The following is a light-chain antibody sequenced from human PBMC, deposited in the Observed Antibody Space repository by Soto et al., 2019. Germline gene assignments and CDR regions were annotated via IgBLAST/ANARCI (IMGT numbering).Light chain of an antibody. CDR2: KAS. CDR1: QTISSW. J-gene: IGKJ1*01. Sequence: DIQMTQSPSTLSGSVGDRVTITCRASQTISSWLAWYQQKPGKAPKLLIYKASTLKSGVPSRFSGSGSGTEFTLTISSLQPDDFATYYCQHHNSYAEAFGQGTKLEL. CDR3: QHHNSYAEA. V-gene: IGKV1-5*03.